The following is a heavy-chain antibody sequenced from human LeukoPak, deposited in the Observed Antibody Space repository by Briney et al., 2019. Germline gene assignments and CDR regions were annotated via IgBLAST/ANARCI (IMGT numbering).Heavy chain of an antibody. CDR2: IYYSGST. CDR1: GGSISSYY. V-gene: IGHV4-59*01. D-gene: IGHD5-18*01. J-gene: IGHJ6*03. CDR3: ARGRDTAMVTPYYYYYMDV. Sequence: SETLSLTCTVSGGSISSYYWSWIRQPPGKGLEWIGYIYYSGSTNYNPSLKSRVTISVDTSKNQFSLKLSSVTAADTAVYYCARGRDTAMVTPYYYYYMDVWGEGTTVTVSS.